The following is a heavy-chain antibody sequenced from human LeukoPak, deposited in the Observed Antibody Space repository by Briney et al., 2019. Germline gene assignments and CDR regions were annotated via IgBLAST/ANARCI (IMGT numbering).Heavy chain of an antibody. V-gene: IGHV1-2*02. Sequence: ASVKVSCKASGYTFTGYYMHWVRQAPGQGLEWMGWINPNSGGTNYAQKFQGRVTITRDTSASTAYMELSSLRSEDTAVYYCAREKFRDSSGWKRYYYYGMDVWGQGTTVTVSS. CDR3: AREKFRDSSGWKRYYYYGMDV. CDR1: GYTFTGYY. CDR2: INPNSGGT. J-gene: IGHJ6*02. D-gene: IGHD6-19*01.